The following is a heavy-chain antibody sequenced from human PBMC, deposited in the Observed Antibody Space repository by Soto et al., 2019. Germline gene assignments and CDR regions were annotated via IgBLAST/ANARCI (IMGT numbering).Heavy chain of an antibody. V-gene: IGHV3-53*04. D-gene: IGHD6-13*01. CDR1: GFTVSSNY. CDR2: IYSGGST. CDR3: ASKHPLAAAGTPYFDY. J-gene: IGHJ4*02. Sequence: GGSLRLSCAASGFTVSSNYMSWVRQAPGKGLEWVSVIYSGGSTYYADSVKGRFTISRHNSKNTLYLQMNSLRAEDTAVYYCASKHPLAAAGTPYFDYWGQGTLVTVSS.